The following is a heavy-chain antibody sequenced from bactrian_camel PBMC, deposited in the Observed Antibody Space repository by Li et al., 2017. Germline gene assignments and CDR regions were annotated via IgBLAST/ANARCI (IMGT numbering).Heavy chain of an antibody. J-gene: IGHJ6*01. CDR3: ATGAMGWVPRLPGMPNEGRADFAY. CDR2: IDRDGRR. Sequence: HVQLVESGGGSVQAGGSLRLSCAASGYTYSSYCMGWFRQAPGKEREGVAAIDRDGRRSYADSVKGRFTISKDNAKNSLYLQMNSLKPEDTAVYYCATGAMGWVPRLPGMPNEGRADFAYWGQGTQVTVS. D-gene: IGHD5*01. V-gene: IGHV3S26*01. CDR1: GYTYSSYC.